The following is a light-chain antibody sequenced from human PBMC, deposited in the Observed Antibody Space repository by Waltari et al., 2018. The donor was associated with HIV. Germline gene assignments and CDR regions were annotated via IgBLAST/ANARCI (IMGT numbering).Light chain of an antibody. CDR1: YMGSKT. J-gene: IGLJ2*01. CDR3: QVWYTSTDHGVV. CDR2: NDS. V-gene: IGLV3-21*02. Sequence: SSVLAQPPSVSVAPGQTARLPCRENYMGSKTVHWYQQKPGQAPVLVVYNDSDRPSGIPERFSGSNSGNTATLAISRVEAGDEADYYCQVWYTSTDHGVVFGGGTKLTVL.